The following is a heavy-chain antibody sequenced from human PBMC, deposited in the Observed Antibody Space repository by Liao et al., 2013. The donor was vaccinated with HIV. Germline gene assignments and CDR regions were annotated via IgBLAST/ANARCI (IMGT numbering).Heavy chain of an antibody. CDR2: INHSGST. V-gene: IGHV4-34*01. Sequence: QVQLQQWGAGLLKPSETLSLTCAVYGGSFSGYYWSWIRQPPGKGLEWIGEINHSGSTNYIPSLKSRVTISLDTSKNQFSLRLRYVTAADTAVYYCARDDFWSGRYFGAWGPGILVTVSS. CDR1: GGSFSGYY. J-gene: IGHJ4*02. CDR3: ARDDFWSGRYFGA. D-gene: IGHD3-3*01.